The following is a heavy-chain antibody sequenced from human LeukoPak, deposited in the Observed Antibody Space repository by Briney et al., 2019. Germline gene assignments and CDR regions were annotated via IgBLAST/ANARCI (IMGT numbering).Heavy chain of an antibody. V-gene: IGHV3-21*01. Sequence: PGGSLRLSYAASGFTFSSYAMNWVRQAPGKGLEWVPSISSSSGYIFYADSVKGRFTISRDNSKNIVYLQMDSLRVDDTALYYCASGSGKYYNAATHFAHWGQGTPVTVSS. D-gene: IGHD3-10*01. J-gene: IGHJ4*02. CDR2: ISSSSGYI. CDR1: GFTFSSYA. CDR3: ASGSGKYYNAATHFAH.